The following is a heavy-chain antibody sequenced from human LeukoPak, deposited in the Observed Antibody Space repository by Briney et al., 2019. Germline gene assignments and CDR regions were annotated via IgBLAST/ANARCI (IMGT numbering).Heavy chain of an antibody. V-gene: IGHV1-18*01. D-gene: IGHD6-13*01. Sequence: ASVKVSCKASGYTFTSYGISWVRQAPGQGLEWMGWISAYNGNTNYAQKLQGRVTMTRNTSISTAYMELSSLRSEDTAVYYCASGIAAAGTDYWGQGTLVTVSS. CDR3: ASGIAAAGTDY. CDR2: ISAYNGNT. CDR1: GYTFTSYG. J-gene: IGHJ4*02.